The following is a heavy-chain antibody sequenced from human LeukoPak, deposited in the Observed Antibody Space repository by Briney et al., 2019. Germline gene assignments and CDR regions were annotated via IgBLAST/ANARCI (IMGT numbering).Heavy chain of an antibody. CDR3: ARGPRQMGYYYYYGMDV. D-gene: IGHD2-8*01. J-gene: IGHJ6*02. V-gene: IGHV4-59*01. CDR1: GGSISSYY. Sequence: SETLSLTCTVSGGSISSYYWSWIRQPPGKGLEWIGYIYYSGSTNYNPSLKSRVTISVDTSKNQFSLKLSSVTAADTAVYYCARGPRQMGYYYYYGMDVWGQGTTVTVSS. CDR2: IYYSGST.